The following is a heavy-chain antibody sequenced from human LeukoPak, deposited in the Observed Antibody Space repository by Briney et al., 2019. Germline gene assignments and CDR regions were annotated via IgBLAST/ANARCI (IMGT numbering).Heavy chain of an antibody. D-gene: IGHD2-21*01. Sequence: PGGSLRLSCAASGFTFSSYSINWVRQAPGKGLEWVSCVSSTSSFIYYADSVKGRFTISRDNAKNSLYLQMNSLRADDTAVYYCAKGLRGLVHLASPCDYWGQGTLVTVSS. CDR2: VSSTSSFI. J-gene: IGHJ4*02. CDR1: GFTFSSYS. CDR3: AKGLRGLVHLASPCDY. V-gene: IGHV3-21*04.